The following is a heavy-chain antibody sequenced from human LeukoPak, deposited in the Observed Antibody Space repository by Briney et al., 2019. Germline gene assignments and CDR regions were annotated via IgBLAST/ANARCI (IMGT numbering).Heavy chain of an antibody. CDR1: GGSISSSSYY. D-gene: IGHD3-9*01. CDR3: ARDRVRGYYDILTGYYNPGDDAFDI. V-gene: IGHV4-39*07. Sequence: SETLSLTCTVSGGSISSSSYYWGWIRQPPGKGLEWIGSIYYSGSTYYNPSLKSRVTISVDTSKNQFSLKLSSVTAADTAVYYCARDRVRGYYDILTGYYNPGDDAFDIWGQGTMVTVSS. CDR2: IYYSGST. J-gene: IGHJ3*02.